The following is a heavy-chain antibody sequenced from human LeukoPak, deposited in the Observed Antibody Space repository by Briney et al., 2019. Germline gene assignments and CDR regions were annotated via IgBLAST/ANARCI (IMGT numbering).Heavy chain of an antibody. J-gene: IGHJ4*02. CDR2: INWNGGST. D-gene: IGHD6-19*01. V-gene: IGHV3-20*04. CDR3: ARDLGYSSGPNY. Sequence: GGSLRLSCAASGFTFDDYGMSWVRQAPGKGLEWVSGINWNGGSTGYADSVKGRFTISRDNAKNSLYLQMNSLRAEDTAVYYCARDLGYSSGPNYWGQGTRVTVSS. CDR1: GFTFDDYG.